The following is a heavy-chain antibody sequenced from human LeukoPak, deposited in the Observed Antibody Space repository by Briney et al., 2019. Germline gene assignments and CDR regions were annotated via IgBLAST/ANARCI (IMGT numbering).Heavy chain of an antibody. CDR1: GFTFSGYS. V-gene: IGHV3-21*01. CDR3: ARDRVPFYGDYRGIDYMDV. Sequence: PGGSLRLSCAASGFTFSGYSMNWVRQAPGKGLEWVSSISSSSSYIYYADSVKGRFTISRDNAKNSLYLQMNSLRAEDTAVYYCARDRVPFYGDYRGIDYMDVWGKGTTVTVSS. CDR2: ISSSSSYI. D-gene: IGHD4-17*01. J-gene: IGHJ6*03.